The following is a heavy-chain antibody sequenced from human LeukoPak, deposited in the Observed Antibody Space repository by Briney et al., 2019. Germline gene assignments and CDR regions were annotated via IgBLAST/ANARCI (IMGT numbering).Heavy chain of an antibody. V-gene: IGHV3-30*02. CDR2: IRYDGSNK. Sequence: WGSLRLSCAASGFTFSSYGMHWVRQAPGKGLEWVAFIRYDGSNKYYADSVKGRFTISRDNSKNTLYLQMNSLRAEDTAVYYCAKGPWFGESDYYFDYWGQGTLVTVSS. D-gene: IGHD3-10*01. CDR1: GFTFSSYG. CDR3: AKGPWFGESDYYFDY. J-gene: IGHJ4*02.